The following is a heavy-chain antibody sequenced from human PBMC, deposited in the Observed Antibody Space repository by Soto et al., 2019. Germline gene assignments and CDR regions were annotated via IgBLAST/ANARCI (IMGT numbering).Heavy chain of an antibody. V-gene: IGHV4-31*03. D-gene: IGHD2-15*01. CDR3: ARGVVVVAATTYNWFDP. J-gene: IGHJ5*02. CDR2: IYHSGST. CDR1: GGSISSGGYY. Sequence: SETLSLTCTVSGGSISSGGYYWSWIRQHPGKGLEWIGYIYHSGSTYYNPSLKSRVTISVDTSKNQFSLKLSSVTAADTAMYYCARGVVVVAATTYNWFDPWGQGTLVTVSS.